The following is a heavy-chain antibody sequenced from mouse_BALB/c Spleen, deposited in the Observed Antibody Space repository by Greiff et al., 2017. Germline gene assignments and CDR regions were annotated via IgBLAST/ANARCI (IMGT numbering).Heavy chain of an antibody. CDR2: IRNKANGYTT. V-gene: IGHV7-3*02. D-gene: IGHD1-1*01. Sequence: EVKLVESGGGLVQPGGSLRLSCATSGFTFTDYYMSWVRQPPGKALEWLGFIRNKANGYTTEYSASVKGRFTISRDNSQSILYLQMNTLRAEDSATYYCARDMDYYGSSPLDYWGQGTTLTVSS. J-gene: IGHJ2*01. CDR1: GFTFTDYY. CDR3: ARDMDYYGSSPLDY.